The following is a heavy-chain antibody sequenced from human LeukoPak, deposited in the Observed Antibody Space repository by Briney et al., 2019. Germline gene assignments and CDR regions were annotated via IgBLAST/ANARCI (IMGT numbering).Heavy chain of an antibody. J-gene: IGHJ3*02. V-gene: IGHV3-7*01. CDR2: IKQDGSEK. Sequence: GGSLRLSCAASGFTFSSYWMSWVRQAPGKGLEWVANIKQDGSEKYYVDSVKGRFTISRDNAKNSLYLQMNSLRAEDTAVYYCARDDLDWNGAFDIWGQGTMVTVSS. CDR3: ARDDLDWNGAFDI. CDR1: GFTFSSYW. D-gene: IGHD3/OR15-3a*01.